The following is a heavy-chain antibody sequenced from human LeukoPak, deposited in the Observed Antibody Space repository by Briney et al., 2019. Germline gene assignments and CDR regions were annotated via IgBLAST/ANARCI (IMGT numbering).Heavy chain of an antibody. Sequence: GASVKVSCKASGYTYTSYGISWVRQAPGQGLERMGWISAYNGNTNYAQKLQGRVTMTTDTSTSTAYMELRSLRSDDTAVYYCARVVAVAGSDYWGQGTLVTVSS. CDR2: ISAYNGNT. V-gene: IGHV1-18*01. CDR3: ARVVAVAGSDY. J-gene: IGHJ4*02. D-gene: IGHD6-19*01. CDR1: GYTYTSYG.